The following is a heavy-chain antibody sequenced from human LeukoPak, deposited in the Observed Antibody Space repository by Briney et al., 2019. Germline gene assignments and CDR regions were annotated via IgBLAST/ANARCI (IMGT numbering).Heavy chain of an antibody. CDR2: IADDGGIK. CDR1: GFTFSAST. D-gene: IGHD3-22*01. Sequence: GGSLRLSCAASGFTFSASTMNWVRQTPGKGLEWVSSIADDGGIKYYADSVVGRFAISRDNAKNLLYLQMNSLRADATAVYYCVRGDSRDYWGQGTLVSVSS. V-gene: IGHV3-21*01. J-gene: IGHJ4*02. CDR3: VRGDSRDY.